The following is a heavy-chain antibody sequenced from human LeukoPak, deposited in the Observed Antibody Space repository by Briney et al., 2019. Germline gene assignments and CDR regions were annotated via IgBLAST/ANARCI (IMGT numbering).Heavy chain of an antibody. CDR2: ISYDGSNK. J-gene: IGHJ6*03. CDR1: GFTFSSYA. D-gene: IGHD6-19*01. V-gene: IGHV3-30*04. Sequence: PGGSLRLSCAASGFTFSSYAMHWVRQAPGKGLEWVAVISYDGSNKYYADSVKGRFTISRDNSKNTLYLQMSSLRAEDTAVYYCARDGHPPSSDWYQALGYYYYYYMDVWGKGTTVTVSS. CDR3: ARDGHPPSSDWYQALGYYYYYYMDV.